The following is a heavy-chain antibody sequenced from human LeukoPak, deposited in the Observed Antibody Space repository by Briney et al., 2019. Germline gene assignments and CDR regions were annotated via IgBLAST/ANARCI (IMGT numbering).Heavy chain of an antibody. Sequence: SETLSLTCTVSGGSISSSSYYWGWIRQPPGKGLEWIGYIYYSGSTNYNPSLKSRVTISVDTSKNQFSLKLSSVTAADTAVYYCARGKPDYYGSGSYYNYFVNDYWGQGTLVTVSS. CDR2: IYYSGST. CDR3: ARGKPDYYGSGSYYNYFVNDY. J-gene: IGHJ4*02. D-gene: IGHD3-10*01. V-gene: IGHV4-61*05. CDR1: GGSISSSSYY.